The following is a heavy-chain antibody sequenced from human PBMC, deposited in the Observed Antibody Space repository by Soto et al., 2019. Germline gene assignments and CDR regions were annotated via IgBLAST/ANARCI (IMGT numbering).Heavy chain of an antibody. V-gene: IGHV4-34*01. CDR2: INHSGST. J-gene: IGHJ5*02. D-gene: IGHD6-13*01. CDR1: GGSFSGYY. CDR3: ARATTTNLRIAAAGRSPKTQPPWFDP. Sequence: ASETLSLTCAVYGGSFSGYYWSWIRQPPGKGLEWIGEINHSGSTNYNPSLKSRVTISVDTSKNQFSLKPSSVTAADTAVYYCARATTTNLRIAAAGRSPKTQPPWFDPWGQGTLVTVSS.